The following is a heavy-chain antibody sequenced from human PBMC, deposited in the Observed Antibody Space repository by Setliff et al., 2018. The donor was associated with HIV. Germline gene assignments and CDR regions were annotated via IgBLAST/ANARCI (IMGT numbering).Heavy chain of an antibody. CDR2: IHYSGNT. J-gene: IGHJ4*02. Sequence: KTSETLSLTCTVSGSSISSGGYYWSWIRQHPGKGLEWIGYIHYSGNTYSNPSLNSRISISVDMSKNKFSLKLSSLTAADTAVYYCARGGLGVVTSFDSWGPGTLVTVSS. D-gene: IGHD3-3*01. CDR1: GSSISSGGYY. V-gene: IGHV4-31*03. CDR3: ARGGLGVVTSFDS.